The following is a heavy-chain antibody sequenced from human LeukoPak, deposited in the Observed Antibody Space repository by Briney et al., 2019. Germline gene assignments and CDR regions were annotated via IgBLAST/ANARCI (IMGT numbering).Heavy chain of an antibody. Sequence: GSLRLSCAASGFTVSSNYMSWVRQAPGKGLEWVSVIYSGGSTYYADSVKGRFTISRDNSKNTLYLQMNSLRAEDTAVYYCARVLEDSSGYFEFDYWGQGTLVTVSS. J-gene: IGHJ4*02. CDR3: ARVLEDSSGYFEFDY. CDR2: IYSGGST. CDR1: GFTVSSNY. D-gene: IGHD3-22*01. V-gene: IGHV3-53*01.